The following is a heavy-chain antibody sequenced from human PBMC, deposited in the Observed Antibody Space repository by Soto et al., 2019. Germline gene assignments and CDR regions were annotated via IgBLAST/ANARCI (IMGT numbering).Heavy chain of an antibody. CDR2: IYWDDDQ. CDR3: ARRLGRQPARGVTDPHCDY. D-gene: IGHD3-10*01. CDR1: GFSLSTSGMG. J-gene: IGHJ4*02. V-gene: IGHV2-5*02. Sequence: QITLRESGPTLLRPTQTLTLTCTFSGFSLSTSGMGVGWIRQPPGKALEWLALIYWDDDQRYSPSLSSRLSVTKDTSKNQVVLTSTNMAPVDTATYSCARRLGRQPARGVTDPHCDYSGQGTLVTVSS.